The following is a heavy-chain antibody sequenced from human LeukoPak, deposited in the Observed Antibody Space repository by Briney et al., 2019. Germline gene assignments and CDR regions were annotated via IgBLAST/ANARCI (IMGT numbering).Heavy chain of an antibody. CDR2: IIPIFGTA. J-gene: IGHJ5*02. CDR1: GGTFSSYA. D-gene: IGHD3-9*01. Sequence: GASVKVSGKASGGTFSSYAISWVRQAPGQGLEWMGGIIPIFGTANYAQKFQGRVTITADKSTSTAYMELSSLRSEDTAVYYCARVLRYFDWSGWFDPWGQGTLVTVSS. CDR3: ARVLRYFDWSGWFDP. V-gene: IGHV1-69*06.